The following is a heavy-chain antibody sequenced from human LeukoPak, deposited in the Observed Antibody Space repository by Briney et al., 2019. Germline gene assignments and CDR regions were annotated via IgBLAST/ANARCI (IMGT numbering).Heavy chain of an antibody. Sequence: GGSLRLSCVASGITFSNYAVSWVRQAPEKGLDWVSVISGSAHKIRYADSVKGRFIISRDYSENIVYLQMNNLRVEDTAVYYCAGRPTGYSSGYIHWGQGTLVTVSS. J-gene: IGHJ4*02. CDR2: ISGSAHKI. V-gene: IGHV3-23*01. D-gene: IGHD5-18*01. CDR1: GITFSNYA. CDR3: AGRPTGYSSGYIH.